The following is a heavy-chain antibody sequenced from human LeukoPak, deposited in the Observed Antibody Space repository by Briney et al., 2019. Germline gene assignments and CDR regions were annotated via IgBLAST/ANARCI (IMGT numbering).Heavy chain of an antibody. Sequence: GGSLRLSCEAFGFTFSYYWMNWVRQAPGKGLEWVANIKQDGREIYYADSVKGRFSISRDNAQTSLYPQMNSLRAEDTAVYYCARDVVFDYWGQGTLVSVSS. CDR1: GFTFSYYW. CDR3: ARDVVFDY. D-gene: IGHD2-21*01. V-gene: IGHV3-7*01. J-gene: IGHJ4*02. CDR2: IKQDGREI.